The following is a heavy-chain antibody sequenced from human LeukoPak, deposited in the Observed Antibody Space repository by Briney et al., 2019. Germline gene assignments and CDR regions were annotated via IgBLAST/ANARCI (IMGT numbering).Heavy chain of an antibody. CDR2: IYPGDSDT. V-gene: IGHV5-51*01. J-gene: IGHJ4*02. CDR1: GYSFTSYW. Sequence: GESLKISCKGSGYSFTSYWIGWVRQMPGKGLEWMGIIYPGDSDTRYSPSFQGQVTISADKSISTAYLQWSSLKASDTAMYYCARTATQRYCSSTSCYTAVDYWGQGTLVTVFS. CDR3: ARTATQRYCSSTSCYTAVDY. D-gene: IGHD2-2*02.